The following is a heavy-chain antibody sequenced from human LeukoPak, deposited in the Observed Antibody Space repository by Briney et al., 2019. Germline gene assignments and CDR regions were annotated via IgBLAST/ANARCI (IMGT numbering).Heavy chain of an antibody. V-gene: IGHV4-4*07. D-gene: IGHD5-24*01. CDR3: ARAPRWLQLKMTFDI. Sequence: PSETLSLTCIVSGGSISSYYWSWIRQPAGKGLEWIGHIHTSGSTNYNPSLKSRVTMSVDTSKNQFSLKLSSVTAADTAVYYCARAPRWLQLKMTFDIWGQGTMVTVSS. CDR1: GGSISSYY. CDR2: IHTSGST. J-gene: IGHJ3*02.